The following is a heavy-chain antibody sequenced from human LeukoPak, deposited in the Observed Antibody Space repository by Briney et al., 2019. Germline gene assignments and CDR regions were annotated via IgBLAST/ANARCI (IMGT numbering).Heavy chain of an antibody. D-gene: IGHD3-22*01. CDR3: AREGYYDRSLDY. V-gene: IGHV1-8*01. Sequence: ASVKVSCKASGYTFTSYDINWVRQATGQGLEWMGWMNPNSGNTGYAQKLQGRVTMTTDTSTSTAYMELRSLRSDDTAVYYCAREGYYDRSLDYWGQGTLVTVSS. CDR2: MNPNSGNT. CDR1: GYTFTSYD. J-gene: IGHJ4*02.